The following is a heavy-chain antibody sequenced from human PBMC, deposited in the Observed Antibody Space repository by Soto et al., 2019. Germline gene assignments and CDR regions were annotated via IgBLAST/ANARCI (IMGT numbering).Heavy chain of an antibody. Sequence: KSSETLSLTCTVPGASLGRYSSYWSWLRLPAGKGLEWIGRISIVGLVSAGDSTAYNPSLKSRVTISVDKSMSRLSLILRSVTAADTAVYYCVGETYYYDGNGYTFTNWGQGTQATVSS. D-gene: IGHD3-22*01. CDR1: GASLGRYSSY. CDR2: ISIVGLVSAGDST. V-gene: IGHV4-61*02. CDR3: VGETYYYDGNGYTFTN. J-gene: IGHJ4*02.